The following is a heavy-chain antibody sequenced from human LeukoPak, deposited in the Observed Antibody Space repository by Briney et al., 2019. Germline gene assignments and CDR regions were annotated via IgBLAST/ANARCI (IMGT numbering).Heavy chain of an antibody. D-gene: IGHD2-21*02. CDR3: ARGRGRDWEGSFY. CDR1: GFTFSSYS. V-gene: IGHV3-21*01. Sequence: GGSLRLSCAASGFTFSSYSMNWVRQAPGKGLEWVSSISSSSSYIYYADSVKGRFTISRDNAKNSLYLQMNSLRAEDTAVYYCARGRGRDWEGSFYWGQGTLVTVSS. J-gene: IGHJ4*02. CDR2: ISSSSSYI.